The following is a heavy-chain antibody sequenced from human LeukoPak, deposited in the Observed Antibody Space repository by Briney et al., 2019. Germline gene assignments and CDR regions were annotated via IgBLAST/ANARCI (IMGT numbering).Heavy chain of an antibody. V-gene: IGHV1-2*02. CDR2: INPNSGGT. CDR3: ASSGGYCGGDCTPYYYGMDV. Sequence: GASVKVSCKASGYTFTGYYMHWVRQAPGQGLEWMGWINPNSGGTNYAQKFQGRVTMTRDTSTSTVYVELSSLRSEDTAVYYCASSGGYCGGDCTPYYYGMDVWGQGTTVTVSS. D-gene: IGHD2-21*02. CDR1: GYTFTGYY. J-gene: IGHJ6*02.